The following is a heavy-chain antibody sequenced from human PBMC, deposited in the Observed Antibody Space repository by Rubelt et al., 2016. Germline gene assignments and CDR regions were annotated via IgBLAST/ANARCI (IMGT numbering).Heavy chain of an antibody. CDR1: GGSITSSSYY. CDR2: IYYTGTT. Sequence: QLQLQESGPGLVKPSETLSLTCTVSGGSITSSSYYWGWIRQPPGKGLEWIGSIYYTGTTYYNSSLKGRISIYIDTSNKLFSLRLTSVTADDTALEYCARQSPGESPYLWPFDVWGQGTMVTVSS. D-gene: IGHD3-10*01. CDR3: ARQSPGESPYLWPFDV. J-gene: IGHJ3*01. V-gene: IGHV4-39*01.